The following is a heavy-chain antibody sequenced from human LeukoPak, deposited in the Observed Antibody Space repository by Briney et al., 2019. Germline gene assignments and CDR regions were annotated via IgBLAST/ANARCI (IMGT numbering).Heavy chain of an antibody. CDR1: EYTFTSYA. D-gene: IGHD6-6*01. Sequence: ASVKVSCKASEYTFTSYAMHWVRQAPGQRLEWMGWINAGNGNTKYSQKFQGRVTITRDTSASTAYMELSSLRSEDTAVYYCARAGYPYIGSSHYFDYWGHGTLVTVSS. V-gene: IGHV1-3*01. CDR2: INAGNGNT. J-gene: IGHJ4*01. CDR3: ARAGYPYIGSSHYFDY.